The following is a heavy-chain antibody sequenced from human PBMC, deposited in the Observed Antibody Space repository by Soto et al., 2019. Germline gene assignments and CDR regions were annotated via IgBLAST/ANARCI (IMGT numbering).Heavy chain of an antibody. CDR2: ISGSGGST. CDR1: GFTFNTFW. CDR3: AKEYSSSSGDY. J-gene: IGHJ4*02. Sequence: GGSLRLSCAASGFTFNTFWMSWVRQAPGKGLEWVSAISGSGGSTYYADSVKGRFTISRDNSKNTLYLQMNSLRAEDTAVYYCAKEYSSSSGDYWGQGTLVTVSS. D-gene: IGHD6-6*01. V-gene: IGHV3-23*01.